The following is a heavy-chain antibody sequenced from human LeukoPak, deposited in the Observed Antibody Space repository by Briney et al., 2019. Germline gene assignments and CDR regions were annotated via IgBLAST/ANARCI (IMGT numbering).Heavy chain of an antibody. Sequence: SETLSLTCTVSGGSISSYYWSWIRQPPGKGLEWIGYIYYSGSTNYNPSLKSRVTISVDTSKNQSSLKLSSVTAADTAVYYCARLLWFGDLAPRFDPWGQGTLVTVSS. J-gene: IGHJ5*02. V-gene: IGHV4-59*08. CDR3: ARLLWFGDLAPRFDP. D-gene: IGHD3-10*01. CDR1: GGSISSYY. CDR2: IYYSGST.